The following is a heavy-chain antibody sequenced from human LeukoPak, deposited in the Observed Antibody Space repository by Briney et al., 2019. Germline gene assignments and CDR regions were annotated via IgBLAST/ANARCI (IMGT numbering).Heavy chain of an antibody. V-gene: IGHV1-46*01. D-gene: IGHD6-13*01. J-gene: IGHJ4*02. Sequence: ASVKVSCKASGDTFTSYYMHWVRQAPGQGLECMGIINPSGTSTSYAQKFQGRVTMTRDMSTSTVYMELSSLRSEDTAVYYCARVASSSWYDGLDYWGQGTLVTVSS. CDR2: INPSGTST. CDR1: GDTFTSYY. CDR3: ARVASSSWYDGLDY.